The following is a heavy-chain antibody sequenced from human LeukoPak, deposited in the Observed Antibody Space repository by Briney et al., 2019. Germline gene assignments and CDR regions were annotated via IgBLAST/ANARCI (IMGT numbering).Heavy chain of an antibody. D-gene: IGHD3-22*01. Sequence: SETLSLTCTVSGGSISSGDYYWSCIRQPPGKGLEWIAYMYYSGSTYYNPSLKSRVTMSADTSKNQLSLKLSSVTAADTAVYYCARPYYYDSRIDPWGQGILVTVSS. CDR3: ARPYYYDSRIDP. J-gene: IGHJ5*02. CDR1: GGSISSGDYY. V-gene: IGHV4-30-4*01. CDR2: MYYSGST.